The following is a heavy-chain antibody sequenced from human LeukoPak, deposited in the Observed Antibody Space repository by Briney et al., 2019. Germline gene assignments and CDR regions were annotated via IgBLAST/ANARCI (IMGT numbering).Heavy chain of an antibody. V-gene: IGHV1-46*01. CDR2: INPSGGST. Sequence: ASVKVSCKASGYTFTSYYMHWVRQAPGQGLEWMGIINPSGGSTSYAQKFQGRVTMTTDTSTSTAYMELRSLRSDDTAVYYCAREGVAATTYYYYYYMDVWGKGTTVTVSS. CDR3: AREGVAATTYYYYYYMDV. CDR1: GYTFTSYY. D-gene: IGHD2-15*01. J-gene: IGHJ6*03.